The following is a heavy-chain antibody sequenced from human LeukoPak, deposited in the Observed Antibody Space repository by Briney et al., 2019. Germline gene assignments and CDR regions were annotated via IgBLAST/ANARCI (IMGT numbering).Heavy chain of an antibody. V-gene: IGHV3-7*01. CDR3: ARGRYSGYMYYFDY. Sequence: GGSLRLSCAASGFTFSRYWMTWVRQAPGKGLEWVANIKQDGSETYYVDAVKGRFTISRDNAKNSLYLQMNSLRADDTAVYFCARGRYSGYMYYFDYWGQGTLVTVSS. D-gene: IGHD5-12*01. CDR1: GFTFSRYW. CDR2: IKQDGSET. J-gene: IGHJ4*02.